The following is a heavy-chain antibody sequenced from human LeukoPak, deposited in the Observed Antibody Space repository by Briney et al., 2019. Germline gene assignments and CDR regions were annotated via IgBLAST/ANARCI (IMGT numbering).Heavy chain of an antibody. V-gene: IGHV3-11*01. CDR1: GFTFSDYY. Sequence: PGGSLRLSCATSGFTFSDYYMSWIRQAPGKGLEWVSYISSSGSTIYYADSVKGRFTISRDNAKNSLYLQMNSLRAEDTAVYYCARVWWGYYYYGMDVWGQGTTVTVSS. J-gene: IGHJ6*02. D-gene: IGHD2-8*02. CDR2: ISSSGSTI. CDR3: ARVWWGYYYYGMDV.